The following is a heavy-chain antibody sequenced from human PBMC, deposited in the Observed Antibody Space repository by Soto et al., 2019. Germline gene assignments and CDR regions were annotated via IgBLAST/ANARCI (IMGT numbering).Heavy chain of an antibody. CDR1: GYTFTSYY. V-gene: IGHV1-46*01. D-gene: IGHD6-19*01. J-gene: IGHJ4*02. Sequence: GASVKVSCKASGYTFTSYYIQWVRQAPGQGLEWMGIINPSGGSTNYAQKFQGRVTMTTDTSTNTAYMELRSLTSDDTAVYYCGRGLGGGWYYFDYWGPGTLVTVSS. CDR3: GRGLGGGWYYFDY. CDR2: INPSGGST.